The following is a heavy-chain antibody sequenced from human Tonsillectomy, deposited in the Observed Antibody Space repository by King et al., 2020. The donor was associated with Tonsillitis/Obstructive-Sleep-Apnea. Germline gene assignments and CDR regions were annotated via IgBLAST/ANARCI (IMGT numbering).Heavy chain of an antibody. V-gene: IGHV3-30*01. CDR2: ISYDGSHK. Sequence: VQLVESGGGVVQAGRSLRLSCAASGFTFRSYAMHWVRQAPGKGLEWVAVISYDGSHKYYADSVKGRFTISRDNSKNTLYLQMNSLRAEDTAVYYCAREDWTKQYFDYWGQGTLVTVSS. CDR3: AREDWTKQYFDY. CDR1: GFTFRSYA. J-gene: IGHJ4*02. D-gene: IGHD1/OR15-1a*01.